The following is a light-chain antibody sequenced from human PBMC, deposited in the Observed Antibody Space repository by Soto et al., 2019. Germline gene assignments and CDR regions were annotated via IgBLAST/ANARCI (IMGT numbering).Light chain of an antibody. Sequence: QSALTQPASVSGSPGQSITIPRTGTSSDVGGYNYVSWYQQHPGKAPKLMIYEVSSRPSGVSNRFSGSKSGNTASLTISGLQAEDEADYYCSSYTSSSTPDVFGTGTKLTVL. V-gene: IGLV2-14*01. CDR3: SSYTSSSTPDV. CDR2: EVS. CDR1: SSDVGGYNY. J-gene: IGLJ1*01.